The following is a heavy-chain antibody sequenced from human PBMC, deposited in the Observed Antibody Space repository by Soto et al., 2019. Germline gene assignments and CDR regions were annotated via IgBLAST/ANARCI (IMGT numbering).Heavy chain of an antibody. D-gene: IGHD7-27*01. V-gene: IGHV1-69*06. CDR3: ARLGAPELTGDLWYGMDV. Sequence: SVKVSCKASGGTFSSYAISWVRQAPGQGLEWMGGIIPIFGTANYSPSFQGQVTISADKSISAAYLQWSSLKASDTAMYYCARLGAPELTGDLWYGMDVWGQGTTVTVSS. CDR2: IIPIFGTA. J-gene: IGHJ6*02. CDR1: GGTFSSYA.